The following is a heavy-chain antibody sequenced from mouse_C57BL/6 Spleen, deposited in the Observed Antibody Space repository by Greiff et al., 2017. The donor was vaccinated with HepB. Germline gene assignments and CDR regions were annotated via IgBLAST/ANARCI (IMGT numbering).Heavy chain of an antibody. CDR2: IYPGDGDT. Sequence: QVQLQQSGAELVKPGASVKMSCKASGYTFTSYWITWVKQRPGQGLEWIGDIYPGDGDTNYNGKFKGKATLTADKSSSTAYMQLSSLTSEDSAVYFCARTYYYAMDYWGQGTSVTVSS. CDR1: GYTFTSYW. J-gene: IGHJ4*01. V-gene: IGHV1-55*01. CDR3: ARTYYYAMDY.